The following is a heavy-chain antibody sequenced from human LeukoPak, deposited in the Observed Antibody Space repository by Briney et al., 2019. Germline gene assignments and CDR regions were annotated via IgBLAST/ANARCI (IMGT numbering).Heavy chain of an antibody. Sequence: SETLSLTCTVSGGSISSYYWSWIRQPPGKGLEWIGYIYYSGSTNYNPSLKSRVTISVDTSKNQFSLKLSSVTAADTAVYYCARRYYDFWSGYLRNWFDPWGQGTLVTVSS. CDR2: IYYSGST. J-gene: IGHJ5*02. D-gene: IGHD3-3*01. V-gene: IGHV4-59*01. CDR3: ARRYYDFWSGYLRNWFDP. CDR1: GGSISSYY.